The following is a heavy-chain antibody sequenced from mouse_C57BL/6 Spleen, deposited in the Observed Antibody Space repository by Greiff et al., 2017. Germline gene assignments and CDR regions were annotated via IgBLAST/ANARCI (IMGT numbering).Heavy chain of an antibody. J-gene: IGHJ2*01. CDR2: ISNGGGST. CDR1: GFTFSDYY. V-gene: IGHV5-12*01. D-gene: IGHD3-3*01. CDR3: ARQGPQYYFDY. Sequence: EVKLVESGGGLVQPGGSLKLSCAASGFTFSDYYMYWVRQTPEKRLEWVAYISNGGGSTYYPDTVKGRFTISRDNAKNTLYLQMSRLKSEDTAMYYCARQGPQYYFDYWGQGTTLTVSS.